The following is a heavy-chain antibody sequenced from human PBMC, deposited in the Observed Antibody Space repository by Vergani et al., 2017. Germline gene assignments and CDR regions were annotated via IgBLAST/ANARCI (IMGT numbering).Heavy chain of an antibody. CDR3: AKALGTAAGSGWFDP. J-gene: IGHJ5*02. V-gene: IGHV3-9*02. Sequence: EVQLEESGGGLVLPGRSLRLSCVASGFTSAGYAMHWVRQAPGKGLEWVSGISWNSNSIGYADSVKGRFTISRDNAKNSLYLQMNSLRAEDTALYYCAKALGTAAGSGWFDPWGRGTLVTFSS. CDR1: GFTSAGYA. D-gene: IGHD3-10*01. CDR2: ISWNSNSI.